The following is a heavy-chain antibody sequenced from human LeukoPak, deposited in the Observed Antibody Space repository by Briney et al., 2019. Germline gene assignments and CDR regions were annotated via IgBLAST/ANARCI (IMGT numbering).Heavy chain of an antibody. CDR1: LDSTTSNF. V-gene: IGHV4-4*02. J-gene: IGHJ4*02. D-gene: IGHD1-14*01. CDR2: IHRSGSP. Sequence: PSETLSLTCTVSLDSTTSNFWSWVRQPPGKGLEWIGEIHRSGSPNYNPSLQSRVTISIDRSRNQIALELSSVSAADTAVYYCAREILGGFNPGAYWGQGTLVTVSS. CDR3: AREILGGFNPGAY.